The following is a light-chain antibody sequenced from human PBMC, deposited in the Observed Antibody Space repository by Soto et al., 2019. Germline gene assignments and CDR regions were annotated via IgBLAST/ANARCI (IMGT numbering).Light chain of an antibody. CDR2: KAS. CDR1: QSINNW. CDR3: QQYNSYPRT. V-gene: IGKV1-5*03. Sequence: DIQMTQSPSTLSASVGDRVTITCRASQSINNWLAWYQQEPGRAPKLLIYKASSLESGVPSRFSGSGSGTEFTLTINSLQPDDFATYYCQQYNSYPRTFAQGTKVEI. J-gene: IGKJ1*01.